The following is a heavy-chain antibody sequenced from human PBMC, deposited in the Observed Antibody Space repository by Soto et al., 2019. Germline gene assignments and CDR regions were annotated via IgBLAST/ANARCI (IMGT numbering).Heavy chain of an antibody. CDR2: FYSGGST. CDR3: ARGVGVYGGLYYFDH. J-gene: IGHJ4*02. D-gene: IGHD2-8*02. V-gene: IGHV3-53*01. CDR1: GFSVRSNY. Sequence: GGSLRLSCGVSGFSVRSNYMSWVRQAPGKGLECVSVFYSGGSTYYIDSVKGRFTISRDTSKSTVYLQMNSLRAEDTAVYFCARGVGVYGGLYYFDHWGQGTLVTVSS.